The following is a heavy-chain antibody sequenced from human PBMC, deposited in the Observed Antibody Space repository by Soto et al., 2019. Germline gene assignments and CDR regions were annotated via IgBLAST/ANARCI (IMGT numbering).Heavy chain of an antibody. V-gene: IGHV3-23*01. CDR1: GFTFNNYA. J-gene: IGHJ4*02. CDR2: ISGSGGMT. CDR3: AKDKGLAIVVVPAAWDY. Sequence: EVQLLESGGGLVQPGGSLRLSCAVSGFTFNNYAMSWVRQAPGKGLEWVSGISGSGGMTYYADSVKGRFTISRDNSKNTLYLQMNSLRAEDTAAYYCAKDKGLAIVVVPAAWDYWGQGTLVTVSS. D-gene: IGHD2-2*01.